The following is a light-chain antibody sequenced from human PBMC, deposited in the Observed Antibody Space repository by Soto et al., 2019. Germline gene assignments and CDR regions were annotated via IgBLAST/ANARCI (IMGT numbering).Light chain of an antibody. CDR2: DTS. J-gene: IGKJ5*01. V-gene: IGKV3-15*01. CDR1: QIFTSN. CDR3: QQYNNWPPIT. Sequence: DIVMTQSPLSLPVIPGEPATLSCSASQIFTSNSLAWYQQKPGQAPRLLIYDTSTRATGIPARFSGSGSGTEFTLTISSLQSEDFAVYYCQQYNNWPPITVGPVTRLEIK.